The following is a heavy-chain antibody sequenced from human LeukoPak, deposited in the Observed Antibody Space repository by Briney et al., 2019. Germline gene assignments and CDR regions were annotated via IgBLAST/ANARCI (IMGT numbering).Heavy chain of an antibody. CDR1: GFPLSDYW. V-gene: IGHV3-11*04. J-gene: IGHJ6*04. CDR2: ISSSGSTI. Sequence: GGSLRLSCAASGFPLSDYWMSWVRQAPGKGLEWVSYISSSGSTIYYADSVKGRFTISRDNAKNSLYLQMNSLRAEDTAVYYCAELGITMIGGVWGKGTTVTISS. CDR3: AELGITMIGGV. D-gene: IGHD3-10*02.